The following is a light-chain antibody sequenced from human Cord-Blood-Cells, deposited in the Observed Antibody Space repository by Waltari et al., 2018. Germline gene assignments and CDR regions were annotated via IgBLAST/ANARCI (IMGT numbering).Light chain of an antibody. CDR1: NIGSKS. CDR3: QVWDSSSDHSVV. J-gene: IGLJ2*01. Sequence: SYVLTQPPSVSVAPGKTARITCGGKNIGSKSVHWYQQKPGQSPVLVIYYDSDRPSGIPERFSGSNSGNTATLTISRVEAGDEADYYCQVWDSSSDHSVVFGGGTKLTVL. V-gene: IGLV3-21*04. CDR2: YDS.